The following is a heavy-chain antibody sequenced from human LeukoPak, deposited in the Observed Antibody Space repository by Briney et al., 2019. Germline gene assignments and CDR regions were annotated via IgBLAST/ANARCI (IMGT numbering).Heavy chain of an antibody. Sequence: GGSLRLSCAASGFTFSSYSMNWVRQAPGKGLEWVSYITPSSSPIYYADSVKGRFTISRDNSKNTLYLQMNSLRAEDTAVYYCAKDGGYNPYYFDYWGQGTLVTVSS. V-gene: IGHV3-48*01. CDR2: ITPSSSPI. CDR1: GFTFSSYS. CDR3: AKDGGYNPYYFDY. J-gene: IGHJ4*02. D-gene: IGHD5-24*01.